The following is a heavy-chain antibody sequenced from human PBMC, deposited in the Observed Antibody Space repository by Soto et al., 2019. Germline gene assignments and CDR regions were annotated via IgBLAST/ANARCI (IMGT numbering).Heavy chain of an antibody. Sequence: SETLSLTCTVSGGSISSSSYYWGWIRQPPGKGLEWIGSIYYSGSTYYNPSLKSRVTISVDTSKNQFSLKPSSVTAADTAVYYCARHRGYCSSTSCYPYNWFDPWGQGTLVTFSS. CDR3: ARHRGYCSSTSCYPYNWFDP. D-gene: IGHD2-2*01. CDR2: IYYSGST. CDR1: GGSISSSSYY. J-gene: IGHJ5*02. V-gene: IGHV4-39*01.